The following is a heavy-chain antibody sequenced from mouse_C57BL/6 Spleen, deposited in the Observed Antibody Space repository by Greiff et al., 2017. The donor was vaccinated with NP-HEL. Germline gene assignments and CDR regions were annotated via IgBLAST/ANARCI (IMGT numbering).Heavy chain of an antibody. J-gene: IGHJ4*01. CDR3: AREGLLLVDAMDY. D-gene: IGHD1-1*01. V-gene: IGHV1-80*01. CDR1: GYAFSSYW. Sequence: VQLQQSGAELVKPGASVKISCKASGYAFSSYWMNWVKQRPGKGLEWIGQIYPGDGDTNYNGKFKGKATLTADKSSSTASMQLSSLTSEDSAVYFCAREGLLLVDAMDYWGQGTSVTVSS. CDR2: IYPGDGDT.